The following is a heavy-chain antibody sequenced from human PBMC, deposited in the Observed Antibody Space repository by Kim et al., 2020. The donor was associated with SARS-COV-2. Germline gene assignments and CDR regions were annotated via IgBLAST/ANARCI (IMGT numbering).Heavy chain of an antibody. CDR3: ARQMTTVTTKDFDY. D-gene: IGHD4-17*01. CDR2: IYYSGST. V-gene: IGHV4-39*01. J-gene: IGHJ4*02. CDR1: GGSISSSSHY. Sequence: SETLSLTCTVSGGSISSSSHYWGWIRQPPGKGLEWIGSIYYSGSTYYNPSLKSRVTISVDTSKNQFSLKLSSVTAADTAVYYCARQMTTVTTKDFDYWGQGTLVTVSS.